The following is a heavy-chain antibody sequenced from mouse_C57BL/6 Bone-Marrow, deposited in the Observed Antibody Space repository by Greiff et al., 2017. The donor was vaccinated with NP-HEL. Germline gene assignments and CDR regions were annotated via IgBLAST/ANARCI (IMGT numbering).Heavy chain of an antibody. Sequence: VQVVESGPGLVQPSQCLSITCTVSGFSLTSYGVHWVRQSPGKGLEWLGVIWSGGSTDYNAAFISRLSISKDNSKSQVFFKMNSLQADDTAIYYCASQLTPYYFDYWGQGTTLTVSS. J-gene: IGHJ2*01. CDR1: GFSLTSYG. CDR3: ASQLTPYYFDY. D-gene: IGHD3-3*01. CDR2: IWSGGST. V-gene: IGHV2-2*01.